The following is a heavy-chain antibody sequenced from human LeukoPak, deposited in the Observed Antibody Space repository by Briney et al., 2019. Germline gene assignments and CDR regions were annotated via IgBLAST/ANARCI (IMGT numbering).Heavy chain of an antibody. V-gene: IGHV1-69*05. Sequence: GSSVKVSCKASGGTFSSYAISWVRQAPGQGLEWMGGIIPILGTANYAQKFQGRVTMTRDTSISTAYMELSSLREEDTAVYYCARGVDRGVDYWGQGTLVTVSS. CDR1: GGTFSSYA. CDR3: ARGVDRGVDY. CDR2: IIPILGTA. D-gene: IGHD3-16*01. J-gene: IGHJ4*02.